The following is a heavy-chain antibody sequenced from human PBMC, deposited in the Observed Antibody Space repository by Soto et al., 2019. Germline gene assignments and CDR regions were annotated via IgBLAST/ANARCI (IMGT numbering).Heavy chain of an antibody. J-gene: IGHJ5*02. CDR2: MNPNSGNT. CDR1: GYTFTSYD. D-gene: IGHD2-8*01. V-gene: IGHV1-8*01. CDR3: AKFADYCTNGVCYYWFDP. Sequence: ASVKVSCKASGYTFTSYDINWVRQATGQGLEWMGWMNPNSGNTGYAQKFQGRVTMTRNTSISTAYMELSSLRSEDTAVYYCAKFADYCTNGVCYYWFDPWGQGTLITSPQ.